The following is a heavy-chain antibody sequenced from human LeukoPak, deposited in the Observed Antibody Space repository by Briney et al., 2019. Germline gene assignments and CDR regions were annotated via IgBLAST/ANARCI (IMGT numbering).Heavy chain of an antibody. Sequence: GASVKVSCKASGYTFTSYAMHWVRQAPGQRLEWMGWINAGNGNTKYSQKFQGRVTITRDTSASTAYMELSSLRSEDTAVYYCARAGMQRGSSYFDYWGQGTLVTVPS. CDR1: GYTFTSYA. J-gene: IGHJ4*02. CDR2: INAGNGNT. CDR3: ARAGMQRGSSYFDY. D-gene: IGHD2-8*01. V-gene: IGHV1-3*01.